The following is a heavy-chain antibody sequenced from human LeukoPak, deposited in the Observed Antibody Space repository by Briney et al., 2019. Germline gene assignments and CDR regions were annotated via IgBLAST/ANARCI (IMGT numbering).Heavy chain of an antibody. Sequence: GGSLRLSCAASGFTFSSYSMNWVRQAPGKGLEWASSISSSSSYIYYADSVKGRFTISRDNAKNSLYLQMNSLRAEDTAVYYCARGALDNFDYWGQGTLVTVSS. D-gene: IGHD1-1*01. J-gene: IGHJ4*02. CDR2: ISSSSSYI. CDR1: GFTFSSYS. CDR3: ARGALDNFDY. V-gene: IGHV3-21*01.